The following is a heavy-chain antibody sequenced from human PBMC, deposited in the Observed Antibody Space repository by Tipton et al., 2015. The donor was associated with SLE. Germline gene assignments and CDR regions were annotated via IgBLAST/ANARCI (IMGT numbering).Heavy chain of an antibody. CDR3: ARESLQTGDIDY. CDR1: GFTFSNYD. J-gene: IGHJ4*02. CDR2: ISFDGSNK. Sequence: RSLRLSCAASGFTFSNYDMYWVRQAPGKGLEWVALISFDGSNKYYADSVKGRFTISRDNSKNTLYLQMNSLRAEDTAVYYCARESLQTGDIDYWGQGTLVTVSS. V-gene: IGHV3-30-3*01. D-gene: IGHD7-27*01.